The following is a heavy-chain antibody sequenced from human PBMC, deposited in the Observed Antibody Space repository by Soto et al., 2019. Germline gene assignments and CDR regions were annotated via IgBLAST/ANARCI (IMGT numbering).Heavy chain of an antibody. CDR3: ARDLSPPRQRSIRNWFDP. V-gene: IGHV3-33*07. CDR2: IWYDGSNK. J-gene: IGHJ5*02. CDR1: ELSFGGKT. Sequence: GGPRRLSGAAQELSFGGKTMYWGGLALGKGLEWVAVIWYDGSNKYYADSVKGRFTISRDNSKNTLYLQMNSLRAEDTAVYYCARDLSPPRQRSIRNWFDPWGQGTLVTVSS.